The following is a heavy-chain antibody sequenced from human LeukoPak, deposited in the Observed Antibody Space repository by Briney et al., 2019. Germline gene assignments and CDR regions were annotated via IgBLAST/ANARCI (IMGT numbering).Heavy chain of an antibody. J-gene: IGHJ4*02. V-gene: IGHV3-23*01. Sequence: SGGSLRLSCAASGFTFSSYAMSWVRQAPGKGLEWVSAISGSGGSTYYADSVKGRFTISRDNSKNTLYLQMNSLRAEDTAVYYCAKGYYDFWSGPAAFDYWGQGTLVTVSS. CDR2: ISGSGGST. D-gene: IGHD3-3*01. CDR3: AKGYYDFWSGPAAFDY. CDR1: GFTFSSYA.